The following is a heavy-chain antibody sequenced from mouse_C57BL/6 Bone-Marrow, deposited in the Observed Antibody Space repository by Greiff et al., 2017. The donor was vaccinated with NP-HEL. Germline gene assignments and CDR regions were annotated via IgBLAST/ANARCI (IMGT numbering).Heavy chain of an antibody. V-gene: IGHV1-55*01. Sequence: VQLQQSGAELVKPGASVKMSCKASGYTFTSYWITWVKQRPGQGLEWIGDIYPGSGSTNYNEKFKSKATLTVDTSSSTAYMQLSSLTSEDSAVYYCARPHITTVFRYFDVWGTGTTVTVSS. CDR3: ARPHITTVFRYFDV. CDR2: IYPGSGST. J-gene: IGHJ1*03. CDR1: GYTFTSYW. D-gene: IGHD1-1*01.